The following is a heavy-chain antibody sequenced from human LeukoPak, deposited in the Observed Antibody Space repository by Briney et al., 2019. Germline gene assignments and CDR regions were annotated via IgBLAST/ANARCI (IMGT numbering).Heavy chain of an antibody. CDR1: GGSISSSSYY. Sequence: SETRSLTCTVSGGSISSSSYYWGWFRQPPGKGLEWIGSIYYSGSTYYNPSLKSRVTISVDTSKNQFSLKLSSVTAADTAVYYCARGGTLVDIWVQLVAIRNALDYWGQGTLVTVSS. V-gene: IGHV4-39*07. D-gene: IGHD5-12*01. J-gene: IGHJ4*02. CDR2: IYYSGST. CDR3: ARGGTLVDIWVQLVAIRNALDY.